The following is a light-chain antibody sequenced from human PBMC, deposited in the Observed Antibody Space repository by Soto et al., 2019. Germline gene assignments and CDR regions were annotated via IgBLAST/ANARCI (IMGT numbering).Light chain of an antibody. J-gene: IGLJ1*01. CDR3: QSYDSSLSVFYV. CDR2: EVS. V-gene: IGLV2-14*01. Sequence: QSVLTQPASVSGSPGQSITISCTGTSSDVGGYNYVSWYQQHPGKAPKLMIYEVSNRPSGVSNRFSGSKSGNTASLTISGLQAEDEADYYCQSYDSSLSVFYVFGTGTKVTVL. CDR1: SSDVGGYNY.